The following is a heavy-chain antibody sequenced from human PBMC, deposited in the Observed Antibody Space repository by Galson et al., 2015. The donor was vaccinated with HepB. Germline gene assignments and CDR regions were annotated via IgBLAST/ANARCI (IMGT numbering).Heavy chain of an antibody. D-gene: IGHD5-18*01. V-gene: IGHV3-30*09. CDR2: ASYDGSHK. CDR1: KFIFSNYG. J-gene: IGHJ6*02. Sequence: SLRLSCAASKFIFSNYGMHWVRQAPGKGLEWVAVASYDGSHKYYAESLKGRFAVSRDNSKSTLYLQIHSLESEDTAIYYCARDRNVEGYIYGYPYHYYGLDVWGQGTTVIVSS. CDR3: ARDRNVEGYIYGYPYHYYGLDV.